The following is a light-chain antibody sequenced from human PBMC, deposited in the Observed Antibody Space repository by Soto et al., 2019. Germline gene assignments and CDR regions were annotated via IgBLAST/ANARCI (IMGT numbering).Light chain of an antibody. Sequence: DIQMTQSPSSLSASVGDRVTITCRASQSISSYLNWYQQKPGKAPKLLICAASSLQSGVPSRFSGSGSGTDFTLTISRLQPEDFATYYCQQSYSTPQTFGQGTKLEIK. J-gene: IGKJ2*01. CDR1: QSISSY. CDR3: QQSYSTPQT. CDR2: AAS. V-gene: IGKV1-39*01.